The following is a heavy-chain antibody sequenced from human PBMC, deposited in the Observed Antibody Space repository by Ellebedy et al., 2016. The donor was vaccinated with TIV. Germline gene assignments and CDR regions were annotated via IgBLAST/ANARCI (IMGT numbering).Heavy chain of an antibody. D-gene: IGHD3-10*01. CDR2: IYYSGST. Sequence: SETLSLTCAVYGGSFSGYYWSWIRQPPGKGLEWIGSIYYSGSTYYNPSLKSRVTISVDTSKNQFSLKLSSVTAADTAVYYCARHRGVRGYYYYGMDVWGQGTTVTVSS. CDR1: GGSFSGYY. CDR3: ARHRGVRGYYYYGMDV. J-gene: IGHJ6*02. V-gene: IGHV4-34*01.